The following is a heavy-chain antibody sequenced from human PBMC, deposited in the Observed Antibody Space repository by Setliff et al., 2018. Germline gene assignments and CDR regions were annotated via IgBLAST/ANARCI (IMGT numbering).Heavy chain of an antibody. Sequence: PGGSLRLSCTASGFTFSSNAVSWVRQAPGKGLEWVSLINSRGDTTNYADSVKGRFTISRDSSKSTLYLRMNSLRAEDTAVYYCAPRPDVAFDVWGQGTMVTV. CDR1: GFTFSSNA. CDR2: INSRGDTT. CDR3: APRPDVAFDV. J-gene: IGHJ3*01. V-gene: IGHV3-23*01.